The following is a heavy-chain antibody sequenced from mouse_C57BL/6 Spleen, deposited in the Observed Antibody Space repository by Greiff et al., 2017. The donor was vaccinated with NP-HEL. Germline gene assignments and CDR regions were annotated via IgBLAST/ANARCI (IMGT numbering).Heavy chain of an antibody. CDR1: GYTFTSYW. CDR3: ARGDYYGSSYRYYAMDY. Sequence: QVQLKQPGAELVMPGASVKLSCKASGYTFTSYWMHWVKQRPGQGLEWIGEIDPSDSYTNYNQKFKGKSTLTVDKSSSTAYMQLSSLTSEDSAVYYCARGDYYGSSYRYYAMDYWGQGTSVTVSS. CDR2: IDPSDSYT. D-gene: IGHD1-1*01. J-gene: IGHJ4*01. V-gene: IGHV1-69*01.